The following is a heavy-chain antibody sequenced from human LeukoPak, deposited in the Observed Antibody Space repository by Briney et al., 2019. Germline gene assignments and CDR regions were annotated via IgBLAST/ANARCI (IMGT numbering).Heavy chain of an antibody. CDR2: IYHSGST. V-gene: IGHV4-4*02. Sequence: SETLSLTCAVSGGSISSSNWWSWVRQPPGKGLEWIGEIYHSGSTNYNPSLKSRVTISVDKSKNQFSLKLSSVTAADTAVYYCAKRISTLSGRPYWYFDLWGRGTLVTVSS. D-gene: IGHD1-26*01. CDR1: GGSISSSNW. J-gene: IGHJ2*01. CDR3: AKRISTLSGRPYWYFDL.